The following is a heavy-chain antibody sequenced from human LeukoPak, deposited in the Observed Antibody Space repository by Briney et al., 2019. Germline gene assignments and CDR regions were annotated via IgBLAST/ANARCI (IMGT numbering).Heavy chain of an antibody. D-gene: IGHD4-23*01. Sequence: GVSLRLSCAASGFTFSSHGMSWVRQAPGKGLEWVSYIGSSGSTVYYADSVKGRFTISRDNAKNSLYMQMESLRDEDTAIYYCARDTLEYSNSPDALDIWGQGTMVTVSS. CDR3: ARDTLEYSNSPDALDI. CDR1: GFTFSSHG. CDR2: IGSSGSTV. J-gene: IGHJ3*02. V-gene: IGHV3-48*02.